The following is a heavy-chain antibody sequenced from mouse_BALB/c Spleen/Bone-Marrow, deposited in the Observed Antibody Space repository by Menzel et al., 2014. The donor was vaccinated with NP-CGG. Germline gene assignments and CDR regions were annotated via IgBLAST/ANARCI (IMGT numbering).Heavy chain of an antibody. CDR1: GFNIKDTY. D-gene: IGHD1-1*01. CDR2: IDPANGNT. Sequence: VHLVESGAELVKPGASVKLSCTASGFNIKDTYMHWVKQRPEQGLEWIGRIDPANGNTKYDPKFQGKATITADTSSDTAYLQLSSLTSEDTAVYYCASYYYGHYFDYWGQGTTLTVSS. CDR3: ASYYYGHYFDY. J-gene: IGHJ2*01. V-gene: IGHV14-3*02.